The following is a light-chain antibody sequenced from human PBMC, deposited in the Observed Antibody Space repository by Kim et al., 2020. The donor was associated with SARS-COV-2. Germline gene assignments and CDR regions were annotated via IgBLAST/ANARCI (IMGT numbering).Light chain of an antibody. CDR2: DAS. J-gene: IGKJ4*01. CDR1: QSVGKNY. Sequence: SPGESAILSCRASQSVGKNYLAWYQQKPGQSPRLLIYDASTRATGTPDRFSGSVSGTEFTLTISRLEPEDFAVYHCHQYAASPLTFGGGTKVDIK. CDR3: HQYAASPLT. V-gene: IGKV3-20*01.